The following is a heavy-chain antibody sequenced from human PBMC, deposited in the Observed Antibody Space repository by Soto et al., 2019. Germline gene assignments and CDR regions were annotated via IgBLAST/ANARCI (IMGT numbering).Heavy chain of an antibody. J-gene: IGHJ6*02. Sequence: QVQLVESGGGGVQPGRSLRLSCAASGFPFSSYAMHWVRQAPGKGLGWVAVISYDGSNKYYADSVKGRFTISRDNSKNPLYLQMNSLRAEDTAVYYCARDLYGWELGGGYYGMDVWGQGTTVTVSS. CDR2: ISYDGSNK. CDR3: ARDLYGWELGGGYYGMDV. D-gene: IGHD1-26*01. V-gene: IGHV3-30-3*01. CDR1: GFPFSSYA.